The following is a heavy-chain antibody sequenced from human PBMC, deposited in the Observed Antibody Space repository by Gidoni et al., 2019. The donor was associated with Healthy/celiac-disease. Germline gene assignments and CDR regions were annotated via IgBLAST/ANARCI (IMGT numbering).Heavy chain of an antibody. V-gene: IGHV3-23*01. J-gene: IGHJ4*02. CDR1: GFTFSSYA. D-gene: IGHD3-10*01. Sequence: EVQLLESGGGLVQPGGSLRISCAASGFTFSSYAMSWVRQAPGKGLEWFSPISGSGGSTYYADSVSGRFTIPRDNSKNTLYLQMNSLRAEDTAVYYCAKDYYGSGSRPFDYWGQGTLVTVSS. CDR3: AKDYYGSGSRPFDY. CDR2: ISGSGGST.